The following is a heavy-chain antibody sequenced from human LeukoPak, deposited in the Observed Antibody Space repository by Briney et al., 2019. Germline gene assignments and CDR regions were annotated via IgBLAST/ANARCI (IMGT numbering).Heavy chain of an antibody. CDR2: FDPEDGET. D-gene: IGHD3-22*01. J-gene: IGHJ4*02. Sequence: ASVKVSCKVSGYTLTELSMHWVRQAPGKGLEWMGGFDPEDGETIYAQKFQSRVTMTEDTSTDTAYMELSSLRSEDTAVYYCATNLYYYDSSRADYWGQGTLVTVSS. CDR3: ATNLYYYDSSRADY. CDR1: GYTLTELS. V-gene: IGHV1-24*01.